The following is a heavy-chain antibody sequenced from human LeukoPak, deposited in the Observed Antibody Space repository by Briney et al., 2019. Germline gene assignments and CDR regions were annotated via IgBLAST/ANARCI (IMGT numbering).Heavy chain of an antibody. CDR1: GYTLTELS. J-gene: IGHJ4*02. CDR3: ATVVAATSDFDY. CDR2: FDPEDGET. V-gene: IGHV1-24*01. Sequence: ASVNVSCKVSGYTLTELSMHWVRQAPGKGLEWMGGFDPEDGETIYAQKFQGRVTMTEDTSTDTAYMELSSLRSEDTAVYYCATVVAATSDFDYWGQGTLVTVSS. D-gene: IGHD2-15*01.